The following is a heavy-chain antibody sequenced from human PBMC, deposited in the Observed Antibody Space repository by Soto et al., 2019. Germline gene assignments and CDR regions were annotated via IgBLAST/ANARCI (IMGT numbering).Heavy chain of an antibody. D-gene: IGHD3-22*01. CDR3: AHRGMIVVVPQSNWFDP. CDR1: GFSLSTSGVG. Sequence: SGPTLVKPTQTLTLTCTFSGFSLSTSGVGVGWIRQPPGKALEWLALIYWNDDKRYSPSLKSRLTITKDTSKNQVVLTMTNMDPVDTATYYCAHRGMIVVVPQSNWFDPWGQGTLVTVSS. J-gene: IGHJ5*02. V-gene: IGHV2-5*01. CDR2: IYWNDDK.